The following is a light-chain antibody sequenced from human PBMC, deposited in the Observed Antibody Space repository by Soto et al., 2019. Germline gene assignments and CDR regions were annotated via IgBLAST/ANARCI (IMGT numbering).Light chain of an antibody. CDR1: QSASNN. Sequence: EIVMTQSPATLPVSPGERATLSCRASQSASNNLAWYQQKPGQAPRLLIYGASTRATGIPARFSGSGSGTEFTLTISSLPSEDFAVYYCQQYNNWYTFGQGTKVEIK. CDR2: GAS. J-gene: IGKJ2*01. V-gene: IGKV3-15*01. CDR3: QQYNNWYT.